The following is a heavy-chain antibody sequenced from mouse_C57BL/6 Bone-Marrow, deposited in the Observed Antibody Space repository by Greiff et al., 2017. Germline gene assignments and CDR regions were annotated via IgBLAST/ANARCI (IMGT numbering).Heavy chain of an antibody. CDR2: IYPGSGST. J-gene: IGHJ1*03. CDR3: ARFNGEGWYFDV. V-gene: IGHV1-55*01. Sequence: QVQLQQPGAELVKPGASVKMSCKASGYTFTSYWITWVKQRPGQGLEWIGDIYPGSGSTNYNEKFKSKATLTVDTSSSTAYMQISSLTSEDSAVYYCARFNGEGWYFDVWGTGTTVTVSS. CDR1: GYTFTSYW.